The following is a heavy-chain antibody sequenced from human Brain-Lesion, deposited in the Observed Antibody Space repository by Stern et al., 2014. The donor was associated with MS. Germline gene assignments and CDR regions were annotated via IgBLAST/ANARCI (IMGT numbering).Heavy chain of an antibody. Sequence: QVQLQESGPGLVKPSQTLSVTCTVSGDSISRDNYFWSWIRQAAGKRLEWIGRIHASGSTFSNPSLKSLVTISVDPSKTQFSRKLNSVTAEDTAVYYCARASAPLYSGNWFDSGGQGTLVSVSA. D-gene: IGHD5-18*01. CDR3: ARASAPLYSGNWFDS. CDR1: GDSISRDNYF. V-gene: IGHV4-61*02. J-gene: IGHJ5*01. CDR2: IHASGST.